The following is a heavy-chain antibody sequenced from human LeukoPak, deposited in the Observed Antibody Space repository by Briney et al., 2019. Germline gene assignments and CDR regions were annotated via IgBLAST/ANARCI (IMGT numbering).Heavy chain of an antibody. D-gene: IGHD3-9*01. V-gene: IGHV3-23*01. J-gene: IGHJ6*03. CDR3: AKDYYDILTGYTHYYYMDV. CDR1: GLTFSNYD. Sequence: GGSLRLSCAASGLTFSNYDMNWVRQAPGKGLEWVAGVSGSGADTYYADSVKGRFTISRDNSKNTLYLQMNSLRAEDTAVYYCAKDYYDILTGYTHYYYMDVWGKGTTVTISS. CDR2: VSGSGADT.